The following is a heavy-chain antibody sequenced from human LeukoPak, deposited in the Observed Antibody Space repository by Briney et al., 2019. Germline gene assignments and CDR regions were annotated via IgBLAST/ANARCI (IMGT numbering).Heavy chain of an antibody. CDR2: ISSGSSTI. Sequence: GGSLRLSCAASGFTFSTYSMNWVRQAPGRGLEWVSYISSGSSTIFYADSVKGRFTISRDNAQNSLYLQINSLTDEDTAVYYCARDQGSLYYFDYWGQGTLVTVSS. J-gene: IGHJ4*02. V-gene: IGHV3-48*02. D-gene: IGHD1-26*01. CDR1: GFTFSTYS. CDR3: ARDQGSLYYFDY.